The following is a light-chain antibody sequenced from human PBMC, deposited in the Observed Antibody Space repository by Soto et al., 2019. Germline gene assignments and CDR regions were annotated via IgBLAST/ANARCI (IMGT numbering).Light chain of an antibody. CDR3: QHYSLYSPWT. V-gene: IGKV1-39*01. Sequence: DIQMTQSPSSLSASLGDIVTITCRASQTISSYLNWYQQKPGRAPKLLIYAASNLESGVPSRFSGSGSGTEFTLTISSLQPDDSATYYCQHYSLYSPWTFGQGTKVDIK. CDR1: QTISSY. CDR2: AAS. J-gene: IGKJ1*01.